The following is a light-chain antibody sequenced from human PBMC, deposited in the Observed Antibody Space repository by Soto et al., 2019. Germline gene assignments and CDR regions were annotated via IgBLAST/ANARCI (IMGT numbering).Light chain of an antibody. CDR3: QQYKNWPHT. Sequence: ETVMTQSPATLSVSPGERATLSCRASQSVSSNLAWYQQKPGQAPRLLIYDASTRATGIPARFSGSGSGTEFTLTISSLQSEDFAVYYCQQYKNWPHTFGQGTKVDI. CDR2: DAS. V-gene: IGKV3-15*01. J-gene: IGKJ2*01. CDR1: QSVSSN.